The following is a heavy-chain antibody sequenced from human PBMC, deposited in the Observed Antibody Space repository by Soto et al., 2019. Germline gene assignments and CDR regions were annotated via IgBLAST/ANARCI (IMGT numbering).Heavy chain of an antibody. CDR3: AKDMGQWVETFDY. J-gene: IGHJ4*01. CDR2: ISAGGGGT. D-gene: IGHD6-19*01. CDR1: GFTLTRSA. Sequence: TGGSLRLSCAGSGFTLTRSAVSWVRQAPGKGLEWVSGISAGGGGTYYADSVKGRFTISRDISKNTVYLQMNGLRVEDTAVYYCAKDMGQWVETFDYWGPGTLVPVSS. V-gene: IGHV3-23*01.